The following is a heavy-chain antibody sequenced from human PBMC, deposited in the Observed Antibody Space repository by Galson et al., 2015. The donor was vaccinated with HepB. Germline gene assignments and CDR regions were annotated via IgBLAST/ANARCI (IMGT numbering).Heavy chain of an antibody. J-gene: IGHJ4*02. CDR2: IYSGGST. V-gene: IGHV3-66*02. Sequence: SLRLSCAASGFTVSSNYMSWVRQAPGKGLEWVSVIYSGGSTYYADSVKGRFTISRDNSKNTLYLQMNSLRAEDTAVYYCARTSGWPSDYFDYWGQGTLVTVSS. CDR1: GFTVSSNY. CDR3: ARTSGWPSDYFDY. D-gene: IGHD5-24*01.